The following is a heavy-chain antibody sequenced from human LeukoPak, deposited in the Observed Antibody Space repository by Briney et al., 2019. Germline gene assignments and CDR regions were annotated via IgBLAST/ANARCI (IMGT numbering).Heavy chain of an antibody. V-gene: IGHV4-59*01. J-gene: IGHJ4*02. CDR2: IDYSGNT. CDR3: ARSGIAGDYFDY. CDR1: GVSISTYY. D-gene: IGHD6-13*01. Sequence: SETLSLTCTVSGVSISTYYWTWIRQPPGKGLEWIGNIDYSGNTKYNPSLKSRVTISVDTSKSQFSLKLSSVTAADTAVYYCARSGIAGDYFDYWGQGTLVTVSS.